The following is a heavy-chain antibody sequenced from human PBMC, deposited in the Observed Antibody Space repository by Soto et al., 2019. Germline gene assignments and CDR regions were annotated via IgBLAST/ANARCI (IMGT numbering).Heavy chain of an antibody. CDR3: ARDSRYDFWSGYYTGRFDY. J-gene: IGHJ4*02. CDR1: GGSISSYY. Sequence: QVQLQESGPGLVKPSETLSLTCTVSGGSISSYYWSWIRQPPGKGLEWIGYIYYSGSTNYNPSLKSRVTISVDTSKNQFSQKLSSVTAADTAVYYCARDSRYDFWSGYYTGRFDYWGQGTLFTVSS. D-gene: IGHD3-3*01. CDR2: IYYSGST. V-gene: IGHV4-59*01.